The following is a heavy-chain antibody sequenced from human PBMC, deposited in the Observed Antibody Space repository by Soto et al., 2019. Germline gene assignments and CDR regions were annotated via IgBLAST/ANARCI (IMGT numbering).Heavy chain of an antibody. J-gene: IGHJ6*03. V-gene: IGHV1-18*01. CDR2: ISAYNGNT. CDR1: GYTFTSYG. Sequence: VQLVQSGAEVKKPGASVKVSCKASGYTFTSYGISWVRQAPGQGLEWMGWISAYNGNTNYAQKLQGRVTMTTDTSTSTAYMELRSLRSDDTAVYYCARAGYSYGYKYYYYYMDVWGKGTTVTVSS. D-gene: IGHD5-18*01. CDR3: ARAGYSYGYKYYYYYMDV.